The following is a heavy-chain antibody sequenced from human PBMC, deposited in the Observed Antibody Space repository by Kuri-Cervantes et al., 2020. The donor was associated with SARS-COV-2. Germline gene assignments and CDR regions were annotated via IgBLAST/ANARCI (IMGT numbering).Heavy chain of an antibody. CDR3: ARGAAVRGPKYYFDY. Sequence: GSLRLSCTVSGGSISSYYWSWIRQPPGKGLEWIGYIYYSGSTNYNPSLKSRVTISVDTSKNQFSLKLSSVTAADTAVYYCARGAAVRGPKYYFDYWGQGTLVTVSS. CDR1: GGSISSYY. D-gene: IGHD3-10*01. CDR2: IYYSGST. V-gene: IGHV4-59*01. J-gene: IGHJ4*02.